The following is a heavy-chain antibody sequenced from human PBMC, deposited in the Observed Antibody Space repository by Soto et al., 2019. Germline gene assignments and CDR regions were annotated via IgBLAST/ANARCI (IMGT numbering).Heavy chain of an antibody. Sequence: RRLSCVASGITFGSRAMSWVRQAPGEGLEWVSTITDNGGDTKSADSVRGRFTISRDNSKNTLYLQMNSLRAEDTAVYYCASQSGYDWDYFDYWGQGTLVTVSS. CDR1: GITFGSRA. J-gene: IGHJ4*02. D-gene: IGHD5-12*01. V-gene: IGHV3-23*01. CDR3: ASQSGYDWDYFDY. CDR2: ITDNGGDT.